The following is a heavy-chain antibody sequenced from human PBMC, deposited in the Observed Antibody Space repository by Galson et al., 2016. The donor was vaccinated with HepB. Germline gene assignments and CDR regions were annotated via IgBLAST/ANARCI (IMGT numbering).Heavy chain of an antibody. D-gene: IGHD1-1*01. Sequence: SLRLSCAASGFTFNAFAMSWVRQAPGRRLAWVATITSTGGSTNYGASVRGRFTISRDNSKNTLYLQMINLGADDTAIYYCAKPLDRTLQHWYFDLWGRGTLVSVSS. CDR2: ITSTGGST. V-gene: IGHV3-23*01. CDR3: AKPLDRTLQHWYFDL. CDR1: GFTFNAFA. J-gene: IGHJ2*01.